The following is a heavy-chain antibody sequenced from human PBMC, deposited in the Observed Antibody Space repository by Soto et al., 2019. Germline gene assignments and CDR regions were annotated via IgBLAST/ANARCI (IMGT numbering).Heavy chain of an antibody. V-gene: IGHV1-69*01. D-gene: IGHD4-17*01. CDR3: ARDASDYGVPPYFDY. Sequence: QVQLVQSGAEVEKPGSSVMLSCKAYGGTFTSYAISWVRQAPGQGLEWMGGIIPIFGTANYAQKFQGRVTITADESTSTAHMELNSLRFEYTGVYYCARDASDYGVPPYFDYWGQGTLVTVSS. CDR1: GGTFTSYA. J-gene: IGHJ4*02. CDR2: IIPIFGTA.